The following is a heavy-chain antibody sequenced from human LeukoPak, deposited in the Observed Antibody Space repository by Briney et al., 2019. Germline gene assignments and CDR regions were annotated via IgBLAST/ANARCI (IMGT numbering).Heavy chain of an antibody. CDR3: ASLAAAGDFDY. Sequence: PSETLSLTCAVSGYSISSGYYWGWIRQPPGKGLEWIGEINHSGSTNYNPSLKSRVTISVDTSKNQFSLKLSSVTAADTAVYYCASLAAAGDFDYWGQGILVTVSS. J-gene: IGHJ4*02. CDR2: INHSGST. V-gene: IGHV4-38-2*01. D-gene: IGHD6-13*01. CDR1: GYSISSGYY.